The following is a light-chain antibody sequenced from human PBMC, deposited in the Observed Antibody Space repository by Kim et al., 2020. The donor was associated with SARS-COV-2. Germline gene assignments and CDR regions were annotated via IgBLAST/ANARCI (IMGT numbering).Light chain of an antibody. V-gene: IGLV3-19*01. Sequence: ALGQVGRNTCQGDSHRSYYATWYQQKPGQAPILIIYGKNNRPAGIPEGFSGSSSGNTASLTSTGTQAGDEADYYCNSRDSNHNVVFGGGTKLTVL. CDR3: NSRDSNHNVV. J-gene: IGLJ2*01. CDR1: SHRSYY. CDR2: GKN.